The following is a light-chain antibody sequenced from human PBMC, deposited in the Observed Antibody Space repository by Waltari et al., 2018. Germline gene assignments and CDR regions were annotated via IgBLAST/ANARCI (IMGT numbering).Light chain of an antibody. V-gene: IGKV4-1*01. CDR2: WAS. J-gene: IGKJ1*01. CDR1: QSVLFSSNNKNF. Sequence: DIVMTQSPDSLAVSLGERAAINCKSSQSVLFSSNNKNFLAWYQQKPGQHPKLLFYWASTREAVVPDRFSDLASGTDFTLTISSLQAEDVALYYCQQYYSIPWTFGQGTKVEIK. CDR3: QQYYSIPWT.